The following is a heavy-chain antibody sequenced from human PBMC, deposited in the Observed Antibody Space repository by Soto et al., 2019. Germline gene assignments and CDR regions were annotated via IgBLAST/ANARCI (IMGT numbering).Heavy chain of an antibody. V-gene: IGHV1-18*01. Sequence: GASVKVSCKASGYTFTSYGISWVRQAPGQGLEWMGRISANNGNTNYAQKKQGRVTVTTDTSTSTANMEMRSLRSDDTALYYCARDGRYSGSYGGYYFDYWGQGTLVTVSS. CDR2: ISANNGNT. D-gene: IGHD1-26*01. J-gene: IGHJ4*02. CDR1: GYTFTSYG. CDR3: ARDGRYSGSYGGYYFDY.